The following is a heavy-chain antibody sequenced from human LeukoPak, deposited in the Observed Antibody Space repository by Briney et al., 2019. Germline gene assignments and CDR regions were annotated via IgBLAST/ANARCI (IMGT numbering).Heavy chain of an antibody. CDR2: IYYSGST. J-gene: IGHJ4*02. Sequence: ASETLSLTCTVSGGSISSGGYYWSWIRQHPGKGLEWIGYIYYSGSTYYNPSLKSRVTISVDTSKNQFSLKLSSVTAADTAVYYCVRHATPGAYCGGDCYSNGFDYWGQGTLVTVSS. D-gene: IGHD2-21*02. CDR1: GGSISSGGYY. V-gene: IGHV4-31*03. CDR3: VRHATPGAYCGGDCYSNGFDY.